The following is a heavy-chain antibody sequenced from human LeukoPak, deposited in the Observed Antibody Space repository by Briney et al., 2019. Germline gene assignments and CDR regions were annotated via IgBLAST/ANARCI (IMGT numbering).Heavy chain of an antibody. V-gene: IGHV1-2*02. CDR3: AREEWFGELSNWFDP. Sequence: ASVKVSCKASGYTFIGYYMHWVRQAPGQGLEWMGWINPNSGGTNYAQKFQGRVTMTRDTSISTAYMELSRLRSDDTAVYYCAREEWFGELSNWFDPWGQGTLVTVSS. CDR2: INPNSGGT. J-gene: IGHJ5*02. D-gene: IGHD3-10*01. CDR1: GYTFIGYY.